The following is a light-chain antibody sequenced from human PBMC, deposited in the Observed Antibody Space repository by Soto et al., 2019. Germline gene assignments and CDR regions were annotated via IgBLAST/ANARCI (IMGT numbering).Light chain of an antibody. CDR1: QSVHNN. V-gene: IGKV3-15*01. CDR2: YAS. CDR3: QQYNDWPPIT. J-gene: IGKJ5*01. Sequence: EIMMTQSPTTLSVSPGDTATLSCWASQSVHNNIAWYQMKPGQAPRLLIYYASTRATDVPARFSGSGSGTEFTLTISSLQSEDVALYYCQQYNDWPPITFGQGTRLESK.